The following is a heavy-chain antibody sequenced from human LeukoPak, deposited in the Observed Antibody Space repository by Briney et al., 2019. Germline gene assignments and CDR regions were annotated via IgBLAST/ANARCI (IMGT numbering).Heavy chain of an antibody. CDR1: GFTFSSYA. V-gene: IGHV3-23*01. CDR3: AKSSHAYYYDSSGYQT. D-gene: IGHD3-22*01. J-gene: IGHJ5*02. CDR2: ISGSGGST. Sequence: PGGSLRLSCAASGFTFSSYAMSWVRQAPGKGLGWVSAISGSGGSTYYADSVKGRFTISRDNSKNTLYLQMNSLRAEDTAVYYCAKSSHAYYYDSSGYQTWGQGTLVTVSS.